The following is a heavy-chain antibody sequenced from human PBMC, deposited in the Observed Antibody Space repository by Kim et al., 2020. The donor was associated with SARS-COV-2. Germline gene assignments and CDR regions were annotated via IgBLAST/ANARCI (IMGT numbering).Heavy chain of an antibody. CDR3: ARDGPSTVVTPGYFDL. Sequence: SVKGGFTIARDKSKNTLYRQMNSLRAEDTAVYYCARDGPSTVVTPGYFDLWGRGTLVTVSS. J-gene: IGHJ2*01. D-gene: IGHD2-21*02. V-gene: IGHV3-30*07.